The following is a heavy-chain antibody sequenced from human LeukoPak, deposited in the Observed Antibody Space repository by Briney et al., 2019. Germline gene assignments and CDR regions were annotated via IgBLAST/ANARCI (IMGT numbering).Heavy chain of an antibody. CDR2: IYPGDSEA. CDR3: ARGLSGDPYYYDY. V-gene: IGHV5-51*01. J-gene: IGHJ4*02. CDR1: GYSFVTYR. Sequence: GESLKISCKGSGYSFVTYRIGWVRQMPGKGLEWMGIIYPGDSEARYSPSFQGQVTISADKSISTAYLQWSSLKASDTAMYFCARGLSGDPYYYDYWGQGTLVSVSS. D-gene: IGHD2-21*02.